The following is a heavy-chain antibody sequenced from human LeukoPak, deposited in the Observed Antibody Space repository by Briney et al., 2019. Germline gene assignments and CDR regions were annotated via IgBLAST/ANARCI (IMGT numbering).Heavy chain of an antibody. CDR3: AREAMVRGVIIT. V-gene: IGHV1-46*01. CDR1: GYTFTSYY. CDR2: INPSGGST. J-gene: IGHJ5*02. D-gene: IGHD3-10*01. Sequence: ASVKVSCKASGYTFTSYYMHWVRQAPGQGLEWMGIINPSGGSTSYAQKLQGRVTMTTDTTTSTAYMELRRLRSDDTAVYYCAREAMVRGVIITWGQGTLVTVSS.